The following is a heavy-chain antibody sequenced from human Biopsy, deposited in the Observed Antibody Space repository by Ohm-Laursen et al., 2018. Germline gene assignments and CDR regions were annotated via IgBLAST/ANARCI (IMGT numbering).Heavy chain of an antibody. Sequence: GSLRLSCTAPGVTLSGYAMNWVRQAPGKGLEWVSSITGGGNYINYADSVRGRFTISRDNSKNSVYLAMSSLRAEDTAVYFCATAAYAPPYFDLWGRGTVVTVSS. CDR1: GVTLSGYA. D-gene: IGHD4-17*01. CDR2: ITGGGNYI. J-gene: IGHJ4*02. CDR3: ATAAYAPPYFDL. V-gene: IGHV3-21*06.